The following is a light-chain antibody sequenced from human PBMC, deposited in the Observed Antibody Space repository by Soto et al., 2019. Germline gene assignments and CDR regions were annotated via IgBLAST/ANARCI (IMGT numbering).Light chain of an antibody. CDR2: DVS. V-gene: IGLV2-14*03. CDR1: SSDVGGYNF. Sequence: QSALTQPASVSGSPGQSITLSCTGTSSDVGGYNFVSWYQQHPGKAPKLIIYDVSNRPSGVSNRFSGSKSGNTASLTISGLQAEDEGDYFCSSYTSSSSVVFGGGTKVTVL. J-gene: IGLJ2*01. CDR3: SSYTSSSSVV.